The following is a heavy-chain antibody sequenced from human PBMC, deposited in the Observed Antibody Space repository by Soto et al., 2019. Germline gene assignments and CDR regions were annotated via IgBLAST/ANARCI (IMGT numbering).Heavy chain of an antibody. Sequence: EVQLVESGGGLVQPGGSLRLSCVGSGFPFSTYTMSWVRQAPGQGLEWLSGIYGGGDGISYADSVKGRFTISRDNSRSTVYLQMNRLRSDDTAIYYCAKDRQSDGFWPFDHWGRGTLIVVSS. J-gene: IGHJ4*02. CDR2: IYGGGDGI. CDR3: AKDRQSDGFWPFDH. CDR1: GFPFSTYT. D-gene: IGHD3-3*01. V-gene: IGHV3-23*04.